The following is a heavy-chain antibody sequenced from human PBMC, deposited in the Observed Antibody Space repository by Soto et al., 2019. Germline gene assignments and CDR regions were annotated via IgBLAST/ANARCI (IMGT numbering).Heavy chain of an antibody. J-gene: IGHJ4*02. Sequence: PSETLSLTCAVYGGSFSGYYWSWIRQPPGKGLEWIGEINHSGSTNYNPSLKSRVTISVDTAKNQFSLKLSSVTAADTAVYYCARGSGGAVGYWGQGTLVTVSS. CDR3: ARGSGGAVGY. CDR1: GGSFSGYY. V-gene: IGHV4-34*01. CDR2: INHSGST.